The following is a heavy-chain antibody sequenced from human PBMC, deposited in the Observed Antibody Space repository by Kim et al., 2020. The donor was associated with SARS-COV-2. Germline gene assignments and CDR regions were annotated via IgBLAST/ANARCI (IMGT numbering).Heavy chain of an antibody. Sequence: DSVRGRFTISRDNAKSSLSLQMNSLGAEDTAVYYCASITMVRDTYNWFDPWGQGTLVTVPS. CDR3: ASITMVRDTYNWFDP. D-gene: IGHD3-10*01. V-gene: IGHV3-21*01. J-gene: IGHJ5*02.